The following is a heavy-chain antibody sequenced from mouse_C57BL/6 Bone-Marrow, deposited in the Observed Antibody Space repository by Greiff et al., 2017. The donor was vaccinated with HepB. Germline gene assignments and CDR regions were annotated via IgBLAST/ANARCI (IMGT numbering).Heavy chain of an antibody. Sequence: EVQRVESGGDLVKPGGSLKLSCAASGFTFSSYGMSWVRQTPDKRLEWVATISSGGSYTYYPDSVKGQFTISRDNAKNTLYLQMSSLKSEDTAMYYCARHGLLGYDYAMDYWGQGTSVTVSS. CDR3: ARHGLLGYDYAMDY. V-gene: IGHV5-6*01. D-gene: IGHD3-1*01. J-gene: IGHJ4*01. CDR2: ISSGGSYT. CDR1: GFTFSSYG.